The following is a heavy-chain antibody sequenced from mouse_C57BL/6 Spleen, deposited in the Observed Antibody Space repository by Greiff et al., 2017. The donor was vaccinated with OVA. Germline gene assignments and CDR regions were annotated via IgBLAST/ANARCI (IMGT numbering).Heavy chain of an antibody. CDR2: ISYDGSN. CDR1: GYSITSGYY. Sequence: EVKVEESGPGLVKPSQSLSLTCSVTGYSITSGYYWNWIRQFPGNKLEWMGYISYDGSNNYNPSLKNRISITRDTSKNQFFLKLNSVTTEDTATYYCARDQEGFDYWGQGTTLTVSS. J-gene: IGHJ2*01. CDR3: ARDQEGFDY. V-gene: IGHV3-6*01.